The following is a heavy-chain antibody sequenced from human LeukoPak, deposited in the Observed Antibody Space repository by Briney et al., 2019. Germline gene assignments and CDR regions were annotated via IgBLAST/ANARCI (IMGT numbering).Heavy chain of an antibody. V-gene: IGHV4-39*01. CDR3: AGQTGSGLFILP. CDR2: IYYSGNT. J-gene: IGHJ4*02. CDR1: GVSISSSNSY. Sequence: PSETLSLTCTVSGVSISSSNSYWGWIRQPPGKGLEWIGSIYYSGNTYYNASLKSQVSISIDTSKNQFSLKLTSVTAADTAVYYCAGQTGSGLFILPGGQGTLVTVSS. D-gene: IGHD3/OR15-3a*01.